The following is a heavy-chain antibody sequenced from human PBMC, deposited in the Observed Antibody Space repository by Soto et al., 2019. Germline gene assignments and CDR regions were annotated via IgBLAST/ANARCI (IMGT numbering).Heavy chain of an antibody. Sequence: PGGSLRLSCVGSGFSFSDHYMDWVRQTPGKGLEWIGRMRDKVNDYTTEYAASVKGRFTISRDDSKNSVYLQLNSLKTEDTAVYYCTGDDPLAPGTLDHWGQGTLVT. CDR2: MRDKVNDYTT. CDR1: GFSFSDHY. D-gene: IGHD6-13*01. CDR3: TGDDPLAPGTLDH. J-gene: IGHJ4*02. V-gene: IGHV3-72*01.